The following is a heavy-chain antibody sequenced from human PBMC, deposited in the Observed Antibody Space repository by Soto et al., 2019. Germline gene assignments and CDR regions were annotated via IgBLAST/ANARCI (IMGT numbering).Heavy chain of an antibody. Sequence: SETLSLTFTVSGYSISAYSRSCFLQPPGKGLEWIGNIHYNGNTKYNPSLKSRVTMSVDTSKNQFSLKLTSVTAADTAVYFCARRLLSPVTTSENNWTHPWGHG. CDR3: ARRLLSPVTTSENNWTHP. D-gene: IGHD4-17*01. CDR2: IHYNGNT. J-gene: IGHJ5*02. V-gene: IGHV4-59*08. CDR1: GYSISAYS.